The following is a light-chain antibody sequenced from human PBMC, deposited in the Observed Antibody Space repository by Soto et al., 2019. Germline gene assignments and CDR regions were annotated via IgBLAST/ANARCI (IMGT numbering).Light chain of an antibody. V-gene: IGKV1-9*01. J-gene: IGKJ4*01. CDR1: QGISSY. Sequence: DIQLTQSPSFLSASVGDRVTITCRASQGISSYLAWYQQKPGKAPKLLIYAASTLQSGVPSRFGGSEAGKKSTLTNSSLQPKDFETNYCKKLNSYPPPLGGGTKGEIK. CDR2: AAS. CDR3: KKLNSYPPP.